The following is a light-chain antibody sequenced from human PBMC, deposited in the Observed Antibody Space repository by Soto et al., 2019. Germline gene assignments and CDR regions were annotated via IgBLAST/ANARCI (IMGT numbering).Light chain of an antibody. CDR2: DVS. J-gene: IGLJ1*01. CDR3: SSYTSSSTYV. Sequence: QSALTQPPSVSGSPGQSVAISCTGTSSDVGSYSRVSWYQQPPGTSPKLMIDDVSNRPSGVPDRFSGSKSGHTASLTISGLQAEDEADYYCSSYTSSSTYVFGTGTKVTVL. CDR1: SSDVGSYSR. V-gene: IGLV2-18*02.